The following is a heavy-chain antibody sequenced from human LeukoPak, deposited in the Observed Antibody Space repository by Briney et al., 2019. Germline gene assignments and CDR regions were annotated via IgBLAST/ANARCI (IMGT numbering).Heavy chain of an antibody. CDR3: ARGPRDSYGYNYYFDY. CDR1: GGSISSSTFY. V-gene: IGHV4-39*07. J-gene: IGHJ4*02. CDR2: IYYSGST. Sequence: PSETLSLTCTVSGGSISSSTFYWGWIRQPPGKGLEWIGTIYYSGSTFYNPSLKSRVTVSVDTSKNQFSLKLSSLTAADTAVYYCARGPRDSYGYNYYFDYWGQGTLVTVSS. D-gene: IGHD5-18*01.